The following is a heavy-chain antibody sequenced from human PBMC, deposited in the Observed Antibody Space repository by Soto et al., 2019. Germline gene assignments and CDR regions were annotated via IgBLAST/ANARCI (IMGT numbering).Heavy chain of an antibody. J-gene: IGHJ6*02. CDR3: AKDLPRGTIFGVVPKGGMNV. D-gene: IGHD3-3*01. CDR1: GFTFSSYA. CDR2: ISGSGGST. Sequence: HPGGSLRLSCAASGFTFSSYAMSWVRQAPGKGLEWVSAISGSGGSTYYADSVKGRFTISRDNSKNTLYLQMNSLRAEDTAVYYCAKDLPRGTIFGVVPKGGMNVWGQGTTVTVS. V-gene: IGHV3-23*01.